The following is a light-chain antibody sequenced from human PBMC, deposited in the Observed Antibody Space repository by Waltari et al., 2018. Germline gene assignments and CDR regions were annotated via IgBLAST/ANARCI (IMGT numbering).Light chain of an antibody. Sequence: HSALTQPASVSGSPGQSITISCTGTSSDVGGYNYFPCYQQHPGKAPKLMIYDVSNRPSGVSNRFSGSKSGNTASLTISGLQAEDEADYYCSSYISSDTLELFGGGTSLTVL. CDR3: SSYISSDTLEL. J-gene: IGLJ2*01. V-gene: IGLV2-14*03. CDR1: SSDVGGYNY. CDR2: DVS.